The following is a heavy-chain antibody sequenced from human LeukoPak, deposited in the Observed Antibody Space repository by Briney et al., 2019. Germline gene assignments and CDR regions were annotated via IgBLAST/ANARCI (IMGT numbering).Heavy chain of an antibody. CDR3: AHRLRDSAGAFDY. CDR1: GDTYSDYY. D-gene: IGHD6-25*01. J-gene: IGHJ4*02. Sequence: VASVKVSCKTSGDTYSDYYIHWVRQAPGQGLEWMGRIKSDDTTYAPNFQSRLTITKDTSKNQVVLTMTNMDPVDTATYYCAHRLRDSAGAFDYWGQGTLVTVSS. CDR2: IKSDDT. V-gene: IGHV1/OR15-1*03.